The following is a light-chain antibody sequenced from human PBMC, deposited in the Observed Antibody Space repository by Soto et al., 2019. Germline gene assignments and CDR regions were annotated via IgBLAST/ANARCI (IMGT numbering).Light chain of an antibody. CDR3: SSYTSTNTLV. CDR1: SSDFGDFNY. J-gene: IGLJ2*01. CDR2: EVT. V-gene: IGLV2-14*01. Sequence: QSALTQPASVSGSPGQSITISCTGASSDFGDFNYVAWYQHHPGKVPKLMVYEVTSRPSGVSNRFSGSKSDNTASLTISGLQAEDEADYYCSSYTSTNTLVFGGGTKLTVL.